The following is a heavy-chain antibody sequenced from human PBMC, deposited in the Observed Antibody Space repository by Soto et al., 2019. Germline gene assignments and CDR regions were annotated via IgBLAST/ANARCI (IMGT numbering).Heavy chain of an antibody. Sequence: XDSLKVSWKCSGDRFTSYLIGLVLQMPGKGLEWMGIIYPGDSDTRYSPSFQGQVTISADKSISTAYLQWSSLKASDTAMYYCAGHYCRSTSCYPAYYYYYGMDVWGQRTAVTVSS. D-gene: IGHD2-2*01. V-gene: IGHV5-51*01. CDR2: IYPGDSDT. J-gene: IGHJ6*02. CDR3: AGHYCRSTSCYPAYYYYYGMDV. CDR1: GDRFTSYL.